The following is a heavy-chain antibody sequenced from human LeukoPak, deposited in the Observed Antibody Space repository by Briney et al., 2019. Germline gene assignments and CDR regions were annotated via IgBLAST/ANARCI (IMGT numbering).Heavy chain of an antibody. J-gene: IGHJ4*02. CDR3: ARVHSGYDFGNRKYYYFDY. CDR2: IYYSGSP. D-gene: IGHD5-12*01. CDR1: GGSISNYY. Sequence: SETLSLTCTVSGGSISNYYWSWIRQSPGKRLEWIGYIYYSGSPNYNPSLKSRVTISVDTSKNQFSLKLSSVTAADTAVYYCARVHSGYDFGNRKYYYFDYWGQGTLVTVSS. V-gene: IGHV4-59*08.